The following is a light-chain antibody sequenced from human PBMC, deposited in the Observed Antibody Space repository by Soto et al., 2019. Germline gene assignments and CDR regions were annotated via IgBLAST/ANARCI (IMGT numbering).Light chain of an antibody. CDR2: EGN. V-gene: IGLV2-23*01. Sequence: QSALTQPASVSGSPGQSITISCTGTSSDLGSYNLVSWYQQRPGKAPKLLIFEGNKRPSGVSDRFSGSKSGNTASLTISGLQAEDEADYYCCSYTGGRTHYVFGLGTKLTVL. CDR1: SSDLGSYNL. CDR3: CSYTGGRTHYV. J-gene: IGLJ1*01.